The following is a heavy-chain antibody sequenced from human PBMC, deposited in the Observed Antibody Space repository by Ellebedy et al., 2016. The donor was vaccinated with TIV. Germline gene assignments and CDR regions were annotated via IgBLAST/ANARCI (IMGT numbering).Heavy chain of an antibody. CDR1: GFTFSSYG. CDR2: VSYDGSSN. Sequence: GESLKISCAASGFTFSSYGMHWVRQAPGKGLEWVALVSYDGSSNYYADSVKGRFTISRDNSKNTLYLQMNSLRAEDTAVYYCATDHYWGQGTLVTVSS. V-gene: IGHV3-30*03. J-gene: IGHJ4*02. CDR3: ATDHY.